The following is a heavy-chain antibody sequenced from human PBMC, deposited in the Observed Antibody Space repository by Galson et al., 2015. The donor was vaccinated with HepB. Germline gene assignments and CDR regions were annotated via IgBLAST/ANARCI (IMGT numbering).Heavy chain of an antibody. CDR1: GFSFTNAW. CDR3: SIAVVQYPMAPG. D-gene: IGHD6-13*01. CDR2: IKGKSGGGAT. J-gene: IGHJ4*02. V-gene: IGHV3-15*01. Sequence: SLRLSCAASGFSFTNAWMNWVRQAPGKGLEWVGQIKGKSGGGATDYAAPVKGRFTISRDDSKNTLYLQMNGLETEDTAVYYCSIAVVQYPMAPGWGQGTLVTVSS.